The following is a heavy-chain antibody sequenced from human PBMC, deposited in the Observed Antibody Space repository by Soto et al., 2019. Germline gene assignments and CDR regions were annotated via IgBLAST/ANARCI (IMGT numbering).Heavy chain of an antibody. CDR1: GGSISSGGYY. CDR3: ARDDFDDYGGNSANWFDP. Sequence: PSETLSLTCTVSGGSISSGGYYLSWIPPPPGKGLGGIGYIYYSGSPYYNPSLKSRVTISVDTSKNQFSLKLSSVTAADTAVYYCARDDFDDYGGNSANWFDPWGQGTLVTVSS. J-gene: IGHJ5*02. D-gene: IGHD4-17*01. V-gene: IGHV4-31*03. CDR2: IYYSGSP.